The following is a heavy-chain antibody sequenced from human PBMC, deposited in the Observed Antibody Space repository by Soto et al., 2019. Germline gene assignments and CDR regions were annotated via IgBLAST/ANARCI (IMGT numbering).Heavy chain of an antibody. Sequence: PGGSLRLSCAASGFTFSSYAMNWVRQAPGKGLEWISVISNSGHSAYYADSVKGRFTISRDNSKNTLYLQIKSLRAEDTAAYYCAKGGPTFLNWFGPWGQGTQVTVSS. J-gene: IGHJ5*02. D-gene: IGHD5-12*01. CDR3: AKGGPTFLNWFGP. CDR2: ISNSGHSA. V-gene: IGHV3-23*01. CDR1: GFTFSSYA.